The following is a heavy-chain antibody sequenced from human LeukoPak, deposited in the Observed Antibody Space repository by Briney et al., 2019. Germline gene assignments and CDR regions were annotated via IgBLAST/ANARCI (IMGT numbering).Heavy chain of an antibody. CDR1: GVSISRRCYD. D-gene: IGHD3-3*01. CDR3: ARVYYDFWSGWDFDY. J-gene: IGHJ4*01. CDR2: IYYSGST. V-gene: IGHV4-39*07. Sequence: LSPTLSVPGVSISRRCYDWGWIGQPPGKGLDWIGSIYYSGSTYYNPSLERRVTISVDAYKNQFSLNLRPVTAGDSAVYYCARVYYDFWSGWDFDYWGQGTLVTVSS.